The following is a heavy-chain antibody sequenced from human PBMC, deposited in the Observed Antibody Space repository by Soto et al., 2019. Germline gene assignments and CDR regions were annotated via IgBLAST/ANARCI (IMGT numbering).Heavy chain of an antibody. V-gene: IGHV1-3*01. J-gene: IGHJ4*02. CDR1: GYTFTSYA. CDR3: ARDTDYVWGSYRYDY. D-gene: IGHD3-16*02. CDR2: INAGNGNT. Sequence: ASVKVSCKASGYTFTSYAMHWVRQAPGQRLEWMGWINAGNGNTKYSQKFQGRVTITRDTSASTAYMELSSLRSEDTAVYYCARDTDYVWGSYRYDYWGQRTLVTVSS.